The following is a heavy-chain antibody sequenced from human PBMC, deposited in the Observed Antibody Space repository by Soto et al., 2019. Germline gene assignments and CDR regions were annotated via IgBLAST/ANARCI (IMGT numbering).Heavy chain of an antibody. CDR1: GITFSSNA. CDR3: VKRGYSTSWYSFDP. Sequence: EVQLLESGGGLVKPGGSLRLSCAASGITFSSNAMSWVRQAPGKGLEWVSSISASGTSTLYADSVLGRVTISREISNNTLYLKINTLIHDDTPVSYCVKRGYSTSWYSFDPWGQVTLVTVSS. V-gene: IGHV3-23*01. D-gene: IGHD6-13*01. CDR2: ISASGTST. J-gene: IGHJ5*02.